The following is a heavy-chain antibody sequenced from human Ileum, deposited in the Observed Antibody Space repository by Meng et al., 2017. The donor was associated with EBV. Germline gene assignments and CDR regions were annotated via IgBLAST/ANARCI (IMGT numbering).Heavy chain of an antibody. V-gene: IGHV4-4*02. Sequence: QGPGPGLVKPSGTLSLTCAVSGGSISSSNWWSWVRQAPGKGLEWIGEIHHTESTNYNPSLKSRVTISVDKSKNQFSLKLSSVTAADTAVYYCARESYSDSSGYYSLDYWGQGSLVTVSS. CDR1: GGSISSSNW. CDR2: IHHTEST. D-gene: IGHD3-22*01. J-gene: IGHJ4*02. CDR3: ARESYSDSSGYYSLDY.